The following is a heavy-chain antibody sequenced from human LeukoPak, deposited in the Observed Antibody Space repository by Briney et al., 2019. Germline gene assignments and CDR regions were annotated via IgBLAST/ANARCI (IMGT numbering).Heavy chain of an antibody. CDR3: ARDPTFRYCSSTSCYIYFDY. J-gene: IGHJ4*02. Sequence: PGGSLRLSCAASGFTFSSYAMHWVRQAPGKGLEWVAVISYDGSNKYYADSVKGRFTISRDNSKNTLYLQVNSLRAEDTAVYYCARDPTFRYCSSTSCYIYFDYWGQGTLVTVSS. CDR1: GFTFSSYA. CDR2: ISYDGSNK. V-gene: IGHV3-30-3*01. D-gene: IGHD2-2*02.